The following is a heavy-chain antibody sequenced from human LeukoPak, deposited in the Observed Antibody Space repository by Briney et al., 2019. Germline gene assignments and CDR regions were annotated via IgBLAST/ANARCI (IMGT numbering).Heavy chain of an antibody. CDR2: ITSKSDGGTT. CDR3: LVQYYFDY. J-gene: IGHJ4*02. V-gene: IGHV3-15*01. CDR1: GFSLSDGY. D-gene: IGHD1-1*01. Sequence: PGGSLRLSCAASGFSLSDGYMSWARQTPGKGLEWVGRITSKSDGGTTDYAAPVKGRFIISRDDSKGTLYLQLNSLRTDDTAVYYCLVQYYFDYWGRGTLVTVSS.